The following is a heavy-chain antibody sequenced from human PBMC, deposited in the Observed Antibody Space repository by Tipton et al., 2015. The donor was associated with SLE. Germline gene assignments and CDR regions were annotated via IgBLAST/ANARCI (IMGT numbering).Heavy chain of an antibody. V-gene: IGHV1-18*01. CDR2: ISAYNGNT. CDR3: ARDPYGDPHFDY. D-gene: IGHD4-17*01. Sequence: QLVQSGAEVKKPGSSVKVSCKASGGTFSSYGISWVRQAPGQGLEWMGWISAYNGNTNYAQKPQGRVTMTTDTSTSTAYMELRSLRSDDTAVYYCARDPYGDPHFDYWGQGTLVTVSS. J-gene: IGHJ4*02. CDR1: GGTFSSYG.